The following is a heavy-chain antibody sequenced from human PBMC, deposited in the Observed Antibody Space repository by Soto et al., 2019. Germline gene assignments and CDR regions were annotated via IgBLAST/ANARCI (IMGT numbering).Heavy chain of an antibody. Sequence: GGSLRLSCAASGFTFSSYSMNWVRQAPGKGLEWVSLISWDGGSTYYADSVKGRFTISRDNSKNSLYLQMNSLRTEDTALYYCAKDTEGIAVAGPPYYYYGMDVWGQGTTVTVSS. CDR1: GFTFSSYS. D-gene: IGHD6-19*01. J-gene: IGHJ6*02. V-gene: IGHV3-43*01. CDR2: ISWDGGST. CDR3: AKDTEGIAVAGPPYYYYGMDV.